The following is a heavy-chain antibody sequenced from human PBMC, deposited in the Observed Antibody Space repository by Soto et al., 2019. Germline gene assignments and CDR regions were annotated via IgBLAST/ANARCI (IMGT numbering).Heavy chain of an antibody. CDR2: IWGVGSTE. D-gene: IGHD2-15*01. CDR1: GFIFDLTA. Sequence: QVQLVQSGGGVVQPGRSLRLSCAASGFIFDLTAMHWVRQAPGKGLEWVAAIWGVGSTEKYTDSVKGRFTIYRENFKNTVYLQMNSLRAEDTAVYYCARSGDCSANNCVLRGPFDYWGQGTLVTVSA. CDR3: ARSGDCSANNCVLRGPFDY. V-gene: IGHV3-33*01. J-gene: IGHJ4*02.